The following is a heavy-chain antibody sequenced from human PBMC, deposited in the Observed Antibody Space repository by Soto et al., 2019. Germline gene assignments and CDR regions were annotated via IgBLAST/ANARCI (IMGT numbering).Heavy chain of an antibody. J-gene: IGHJ4*02. CDR3: ANVPSPYMWGSSLRYYEY. V-gene: IGHV3-23*04. CDR2: ISGNTGHA. Sequence: EVQMVESGGGLVQPGGSLRLSCAASGFPFSNYAMTWVRQAPGKGLEWVSGISGNTGHAYYADSVKDRFTISRDKSKNTLYLHMDSLRGEDTAVYYCANVPSPYMWGSSLRYYEYWGQGTLVTVSS. CDR1: GFPFSNYA. D-gene: IGHD3-16*01.